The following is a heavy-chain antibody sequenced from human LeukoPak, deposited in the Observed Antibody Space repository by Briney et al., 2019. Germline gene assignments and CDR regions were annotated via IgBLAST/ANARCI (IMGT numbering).Heavy chain of an antibody. CDR1: GFSFSSYG. V-gene: IGHV3-33*05. Sequence: GGSLRLSCAASGFSFSSYGMHWLRQAPGKGLEWVAVISYDGSNKYYADSVKGRFTISRDNSKNTLYLQMDSLRAEDTAVYYCARDDQYYDFWSGYGMDVWGKGTTVTVSS. D-gene: IGHD3-3*01. J-gene: IGHJ6*04. CDR2: ISYDGSNK. CDR3: ARDDQYYDFWSGYGMDV.